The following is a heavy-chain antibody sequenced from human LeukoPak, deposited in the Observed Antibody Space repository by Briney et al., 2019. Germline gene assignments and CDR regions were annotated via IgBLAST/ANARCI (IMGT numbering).Heavy chain of an antibody. CDR3: ARVGSSPTTGAFDI. D-gene: IGHD6-6*01. J-gene: IGHJ3*02. CDR1: GYTFTSYG. V-gene: IGHV1-18*01. CDR2: INTYNGHT. Sequence: ASVKVSCKASGYTFTSYGISWVRQAPGQGLEWMGWINTYNGHTNFAQKLQGRVTMTTDTSTSTAYMELRSLRSDDTAVYYCARVGSSPTTGAFDIWGQGTMVTVSS.